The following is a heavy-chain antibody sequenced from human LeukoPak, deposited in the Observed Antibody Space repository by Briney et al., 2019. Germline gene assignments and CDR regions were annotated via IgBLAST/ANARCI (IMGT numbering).Heavy chain of an antibody. J-gene: IGHJ4*02. CDR2: ISGSGGST. Sequence: GGSLRLSCAAFGFTFSSYAMSWVRQAPGKGLEWVSAISGSGGSTYYADSVKGRFTISRDNSKNTLYLQMNSLRAEDTAVYYCAKEDLQRTYYYDSSGYYYFDYWGQGTLVTVSS. CDR3: AKEDLQRTYYYDSSGYYYFDY. CDR1: GFTFSSYA. V-gene: IGHV3-23*01. D-gene: IGHD3-22*01.